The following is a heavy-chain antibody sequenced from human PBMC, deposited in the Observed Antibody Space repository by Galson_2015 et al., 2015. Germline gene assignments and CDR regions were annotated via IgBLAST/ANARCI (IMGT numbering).Heavy chain of an antibody. Sequence: SVKVSCKASGYTFTSYGISWVRQAPGQGLEWMGWISAYNGNTNYAQKLQGRVTMTTDTSTSTAYMELRSLRSDDTAVYYCARDGITMVRGVIGSLYYYYYGMDVWGQGTTVTVSS. CDR1: GYTFTSYG. CDR2: ISAYNGNT. CDR3: ARDGITMVRGVIGSLYYYYYGMDV. J-gene: IGHJ6*02. V-gene: IGHV1-18*01. D-gene: IGHD3-10*01.